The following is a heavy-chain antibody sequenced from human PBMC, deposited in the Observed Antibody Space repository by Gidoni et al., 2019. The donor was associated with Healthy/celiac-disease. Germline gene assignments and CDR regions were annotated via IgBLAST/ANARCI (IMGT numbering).Heavy chain of an antibody. CDR3: ARGADRYNSSKWFDP. CDR2: INHSGST. Sequence: QVQLQQWGAGLLKPSETLSLTCAVYGGSFSGYYWSWIRQPPGKGLEWIGEINHSGSTNYNPSLKSRVTISVDTSKNQFSLKLSSVTAADTAVYYCARGADRYNSSKWFDPWGQGTLVTVSS. J-gene: IGHJ5*02. CDR1: GGSFSGYY. D-gene: IGHD1-1*01. V-gene: IGHV4-34*01.